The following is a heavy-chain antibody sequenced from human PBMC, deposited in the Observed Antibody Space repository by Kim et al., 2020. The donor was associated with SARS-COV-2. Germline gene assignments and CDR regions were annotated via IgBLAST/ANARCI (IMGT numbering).Heavy chain of an antibody. J-gene: IGHJ3*02. D-gene: IGHD5-12*01. CDR2: ISSSSSTI. CDR1: GFTFSSYS. V-gene: IGHV3-48*02. Sequence: GGSLRLSCAASGFTFSSYSMNWVRQAPGKGLEWVSYISSSSSTIYYADSVKGRFTISRDNAKNSLYLQMNSLRDEDTAVYYCARDENGKNSGKKTPRAIDSWCQGTMVTGSS. CDR3: ARDENGKNSGKKTPRAIDS.